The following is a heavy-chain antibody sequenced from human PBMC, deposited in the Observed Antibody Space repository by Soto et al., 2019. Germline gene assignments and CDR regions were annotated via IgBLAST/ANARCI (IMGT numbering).Heavy chain of an antibody. Sequence: GGSLRLSCAASGFTFSSYGMHWVRQAPGKGLEWVAVIWYDGSNKYYADSVKGRFTISRDNSKNTLYLQMNSLRAEDTAVCYCARQRYAFDIWGQGTMVTVSS. CDR2: IWYDGSNK. V-gene: IGHV3-33*01. CDR3: ARQRYAFDI. D-gene: IGHD1-1*01. CDR1: GFTFSSYG. J-gene: IGHJ3*02.